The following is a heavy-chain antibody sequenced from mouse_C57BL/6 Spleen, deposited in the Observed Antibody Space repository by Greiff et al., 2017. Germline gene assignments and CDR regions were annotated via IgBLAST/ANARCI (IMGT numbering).Heavy chain of an antibody. D-gene: IGHD4-1*01. J-gene: IGHJ2*01. CDR1: GYTFTDYE. Sequence: VQVVESGAELVRPGASVTLSCKASGYTFTDYEMHWVKQTPVHGLEWIGAIDPETGGTAYNQKFKGKAILTADKSSSTAYMELRSLTSEDSAVYYCTRFGGNWDGRDYWGQGTTLTVSS. CDR3: TRFGGNWDGRDY. CDR2: IDPETGGT. V-gene: IGHV1-15*01.